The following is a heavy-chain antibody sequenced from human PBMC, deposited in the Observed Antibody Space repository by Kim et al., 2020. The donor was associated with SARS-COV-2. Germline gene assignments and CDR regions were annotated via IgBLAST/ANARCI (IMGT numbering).Heavy chain of an antibody. V-gene: IGHV3-7*04. J-gene: IGHJ4*02. CDR2: INQDETEK. CDR1: GFTLNGYW. CDR3: TRGRGLDY. Sequence: GGSLRLSCAASGFTLNGYWMTWVRQAPGKELEWLANINQDETEKYYVDSVKGRFSISRDNAKNSLNLQMNGLRGEDTAVYYCTRGRGLDYWGQGTLVTVS.